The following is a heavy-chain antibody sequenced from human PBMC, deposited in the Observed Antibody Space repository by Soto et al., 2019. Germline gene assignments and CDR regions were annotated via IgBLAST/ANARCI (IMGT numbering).Heavy chain of an antibody. J-gene: IGHJ5*02. D-gene: IGHD6-6*01. CDR1: GFTFSSYW. V-gene: IGHV3-74*01. CDR3: ARDGQLVGVNWFDP. CDR2: INSDGSST. Sequence: EVQLVESGGGLVQPGGSLRLSCAASGFTFSSYWMHWVRQAPGKGLVWVSRINSDGSSTGYADSVKGRFTISRDNAKNTLYLQMNSLRAEDTAVYYCARDGQLVGVNWFDPWGQGTLVTVSS.